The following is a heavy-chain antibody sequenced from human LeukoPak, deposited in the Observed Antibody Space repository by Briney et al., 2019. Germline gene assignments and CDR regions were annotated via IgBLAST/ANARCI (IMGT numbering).Heavy chain of an antibody. CDR3: AKDSLAYYYGSGSLLWYFDY. Sequence: GGSLRLSCAASGFIFDDYAMHWVRQVPGKGLEWVSGISWNSGSIRYADSVKGRFTISRDNAKNSLYLQMNSLRAEDTALYYRAKDSLAYYYGSGSLLWYFDYWGQGTLVTVSS. CDR1: GFIFDDYA. D-gene: IGHD3-10*01. CDR2: ISWNSGSI. V-gene: IGHV3-9*01. J-gene: IGHJ4*02.